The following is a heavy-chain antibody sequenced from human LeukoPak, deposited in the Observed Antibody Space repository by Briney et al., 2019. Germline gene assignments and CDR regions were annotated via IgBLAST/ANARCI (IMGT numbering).Heavy chain of an antibody. V-gene: IGHV3-53*01. CDR3: ARDAPQVPAAGVLAS. CDR2: MYSGGDT. Sequence: GGSLRLSCAASGFTVSDNYMSWVRQAPGKGLEWVSAMYSGGDTYYADSVKGRSTFSRDISKNTLYLQMNGLRTEDTAMYYCARDAPQVPAAGVLASWGQGTLVTVSS. J-gene: IGHJ5*02. CDR1: GFTVSDNY. D-gene: IGHD6-13*01.